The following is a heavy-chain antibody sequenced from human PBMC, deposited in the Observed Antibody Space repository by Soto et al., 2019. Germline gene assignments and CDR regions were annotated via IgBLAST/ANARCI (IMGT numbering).Heavy chain of an antibody. CDR1: GFTFSDYA. CDR2: VSHDGRNT. CDR3: AKRGRQWLVTSDFNY. J-gene: IGHJ4*02. V-gene: IGHV3-30*18. D-gene: IGHD6-19*01. Sequence: VQLVESGGGVVQPGRSLRLSCAASGFTFSDYAMHWVRQAPGKGLEWVAVVSHDGRNTHYADSVKGRFTISRDRSKNTVSLEMTSLRAEDTAVYYCAKRGRQWLVTSDFNYWGQGALVTVSS.